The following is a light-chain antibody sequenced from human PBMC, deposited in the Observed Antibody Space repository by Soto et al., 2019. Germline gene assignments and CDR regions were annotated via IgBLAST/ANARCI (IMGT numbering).Light chain of an antibody. CDR2: GAS. J-gene: IGKJ4*01. Sequence: EIVMTQSPAILSVSPGERATLSCRASQSVSSNLAWYQQKPDQTPRLLIYGASTRATGIPARFSGSGSGTEFTLTISSLQSEDFAIYYCQQYNNWLMLSFGGGTKVEIK. V-gene: IGKV3-15*01. CDR1: QSVSSN. CDR3: QQYNNWLMLS.